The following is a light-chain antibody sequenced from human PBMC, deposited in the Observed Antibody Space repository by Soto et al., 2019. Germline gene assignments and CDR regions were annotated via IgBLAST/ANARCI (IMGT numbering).Light chain of an antibody. J-gene: IGKJ1*01. Sequence: ENVLTQSPGTLSLSPGETATLSCRASQSVSSTYLAWYQQKPGQAPRLLIYSASSRATGIPDRFSGSGSGTDFTLTISRLEPEDFAVYYGQHYGRCTWTFGRGTKGEIK. CDR2: SAS. CDR3: QHYGRCTWT. V-gene: IGKV3-20*01. CDR1: QSVSSTY.